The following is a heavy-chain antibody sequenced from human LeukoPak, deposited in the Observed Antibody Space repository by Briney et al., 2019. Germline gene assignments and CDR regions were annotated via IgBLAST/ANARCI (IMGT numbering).Heavy chain of an antibody. CDR3: ARDSAGWEH. V-gene: IGHV3-21*01. CDR2: ISGSGSYI. D-gene: IGHD3-9*01. J-gene: IGHJ1*01. CDR1: GFTFNSYS. Sequence: GGSLRLSCAASGFTFNSYSMNWVRQAPGKGLEWVSSISGSGSYIYYADSVKGRFTISRDNTKSSLYLQMNSLRAEDTAVYYCARDSAGWEHWGPGTLVTVSS.